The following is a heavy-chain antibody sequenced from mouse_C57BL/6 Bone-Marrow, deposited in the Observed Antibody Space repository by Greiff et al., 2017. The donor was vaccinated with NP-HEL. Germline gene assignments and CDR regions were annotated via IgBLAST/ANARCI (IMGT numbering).Heavy chain of an antibody. D-gene: IGHD1-1*01. V-gene: IGHV1-15*01. J-gene: IGHJ1*03. CDR1: GYTFTDYE. Sequence: QVQLQQSGAELVRPGASVTLSCKASGYTFTDYEMHWVKQTPVHGLEWIGAIDPETGGTAYNQKFKGQAILTAAKSSSTANMELRRLTSEVSADYYCTNCPYCYGTPYGYFDVWGTGTTVTVSS. CDR2: IDPETGGT. CDR3: TNCPYCYGTPYGYFDV.